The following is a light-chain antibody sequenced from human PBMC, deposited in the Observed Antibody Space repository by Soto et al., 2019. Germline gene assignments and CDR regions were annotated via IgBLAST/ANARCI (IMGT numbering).Light chain of an antibody. Sequence: DIQMTQSPSTLSASVGDRVTITCRASQSVSIWLAWYQQKPGKAPKLLIFDASSLENGVPSRFSGSGSGTEFTLTITGLQPDDFATYYCQQYNTYWTLGQGTKVDIK. J-gene: IGKJ1*01. CDR1: QSVSIW. CDR2: DAS. V-gene: IGKV1-5*01. CDR3: QQYNTYWT.